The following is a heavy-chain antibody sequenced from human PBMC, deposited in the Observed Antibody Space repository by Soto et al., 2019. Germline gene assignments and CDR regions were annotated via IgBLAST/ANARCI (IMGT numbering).Heavy chain of an antibody. Sequence: EVQLVESGGGLVHPGGSLRLSCAASGFTVSSNYMSWVRQVPGKGLEWVSVIYSGGSPYYADSVKGRFTTSRDNSKNTLYLQMNSLRPEDTAIYYCTKDSVDWGQGTLVTVSS. V-gene: IGHV3-66*01. D-gene: IGHD2-15*01. CDR1: GFTVSSNY. J-gene: IGHJ4*02. CDR3: TKDSVD. CDR2: IYSGGSP.